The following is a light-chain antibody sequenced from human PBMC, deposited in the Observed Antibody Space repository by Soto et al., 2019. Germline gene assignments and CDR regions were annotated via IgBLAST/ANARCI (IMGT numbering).Light chain of an antibody. J-gene: IGKJ1*01. CDR3: QQYNSYWT. CDR1: QSVSNN. Sequence: EILMTQSPATLSVSPGERATLSCRASQSVSNNLAWYQQKPGKAPKLLIYKASSLESGVPSRFSGSGSGTEFTLTISSVQPDDFATYYCQQYNSYWTFGQGTKVEIK. V-gene: IGKV1-5*03. CDR2: KAS.